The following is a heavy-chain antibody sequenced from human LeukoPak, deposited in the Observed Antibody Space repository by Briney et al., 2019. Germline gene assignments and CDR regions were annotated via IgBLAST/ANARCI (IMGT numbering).Heavy chain of an antibody. CDR2: IHSSGST. J-gene: IGHJ4*02. D-gene: IGHD6-13*01. Sequence: PSETLSLTCTVSSGSIISYYWSWIRQPPGKGLEWIGYIHSSGSTSYSPSLKSRVTFSVDTSKNHFSLKVTSMTAADTGVYYCARSLPGAIGAADFWGQGTLVTVSS. V-gene: IGHV4-59*01. CDR1: SGSIISYY. CDR3: ARSLPGAIGAADF.